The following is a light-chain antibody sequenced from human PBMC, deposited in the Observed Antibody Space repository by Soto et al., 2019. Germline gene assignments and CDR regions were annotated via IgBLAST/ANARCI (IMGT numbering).Light chain of an antibody. CDR1: SSDVGSYNY. Sequence: QSALTQPASVSGSPGQSITISCTGTSSDVGSYNYVSWYQQHPGKAPKLMIYEVSNRPSGVSNRFSGSKSGNTASLTISGLQAEDEADYYCSLFTTNIYVFGTGTKVTVL. J-gene: IGLJ1*01. V-gene: IGLV2-14*01. CDR3: SLFTTNIYV. CDR2: EVS.